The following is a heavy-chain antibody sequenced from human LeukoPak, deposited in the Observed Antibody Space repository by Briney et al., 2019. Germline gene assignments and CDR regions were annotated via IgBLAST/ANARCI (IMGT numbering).Heavy chain of an antibody. CDR3: AREWFGEPYYFDC. D-gene: IGHD3-10*01. CDR1: GYTFTGYY. Sequence: ASVKVSCKASGYTFTGYYMHWVRQAPGQGLEWMGWINPNSGGTNYAQKFQGRVTMTRDTSISTAYMELSRLRSDDTAVYYCAREWFGEPYYFDCWGQGTLVTVSS. J-gene: IGHJ4*02. V-gene: IGHV1-2*02. CDR2: INPNSGGT.